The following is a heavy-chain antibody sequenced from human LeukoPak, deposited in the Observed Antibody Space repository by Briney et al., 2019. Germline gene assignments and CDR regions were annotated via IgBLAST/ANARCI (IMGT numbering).Heavy chain of an antibody. CDR3: ATHSSRWYDHDAFDI. Sequence: GASVKVSCEASGFSFTGSVIQWVRQARGQRLEWIGWIVVGSGNTNYAQKFQERVTITRDRSTSTAYMELSSLRSEDTALYYCATHSSRWYDHDAFDIWGQGTMVTASS. CDR2: IVVGSGNT. J-gene: IGHJ3*02. V-gene: IGHV1-58*02. D-gene: IGHD6-19*01. CDR1: GFSFTGSV.